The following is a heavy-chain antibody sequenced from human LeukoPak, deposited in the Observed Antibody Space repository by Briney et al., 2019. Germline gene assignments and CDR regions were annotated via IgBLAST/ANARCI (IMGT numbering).Heavy chain of an antibody. J-gene: IGHJ6*01. D-gene: IGHD5-18*01. CDR2: IYGGGSI. Sequence: GGSVRLSCAASGFSFSNYWMSWGRQAPGKGLEWVSVIYGGGSIYYADSVKGRFTISRDNSMNTLYLQMNNLRAEDTAVYYCARVDTALVGYYYGMDVGVQATAVTVSS. CDR3: ARVDTALVGYYYGMDV. V-gene: IGHV3-66*01. CDR1: GFSFSNYW.